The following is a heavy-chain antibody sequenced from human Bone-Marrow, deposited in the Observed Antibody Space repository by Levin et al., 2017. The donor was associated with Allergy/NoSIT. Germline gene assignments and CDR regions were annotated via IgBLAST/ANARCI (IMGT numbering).Heavy chain of an antibody. V-gene: IGHV1-8*01. D-gene: IGHD3-10*01. Sequence: ASVKVSCKASGFTFTSYDINWVRQATGQGLEWMGWMNPNGGYTGYAQRFQGRVTLTASTSISTAYMELNSLRSEDTAVYYCVRSRGSGSFSRDWGQGTLVTVSS. CDR2: MNPNGGYT. CDR3: VRSRGSGSFSRD. CDR1: GFTFTSYD. J-gene: IGHJ4*02.